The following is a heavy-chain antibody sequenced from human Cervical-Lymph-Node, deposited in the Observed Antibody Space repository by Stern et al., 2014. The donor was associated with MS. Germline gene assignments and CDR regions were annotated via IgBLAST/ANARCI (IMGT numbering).Heavy chain of an antibody. Sequence: VQLEESGGGLVQPGTSLRLSCAASGFTFSSYAMSWVRQAPGKGLEWVSAISGAGCSTYYADSVKGRFTISRDNSKNTLYLQINSLRAEDTAVYYCAKDQSESPGYYFDYWGQGTLVTVSS. V-gene: IGHV3-23*04. CDR2: ISGAGCST. J-gene: IGHJ4*02. CDR1: GFTFSSYA. CDR3: AKDQSESPGYYFDY.